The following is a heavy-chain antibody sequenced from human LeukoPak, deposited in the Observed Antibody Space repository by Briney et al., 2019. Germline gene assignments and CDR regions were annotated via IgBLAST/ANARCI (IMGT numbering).Heavy chain of an antibody. J-gene: IGHJ6*03. CDR2: IMPLFNTV. V-gene: IGHV1-69*05. CDR3: ARVDRYHYYLDV. CDR1: GGTFSSYS. Sequence: SVKVSCKASGGTFSSYSITWVRQAPGQGLEWMGGIMPLFNTVNYAQQFQGRVTITTDESTSTAYMELSSLRFEDTAMYYCARVDRYHYYLDVWGKGTTVTVSS.